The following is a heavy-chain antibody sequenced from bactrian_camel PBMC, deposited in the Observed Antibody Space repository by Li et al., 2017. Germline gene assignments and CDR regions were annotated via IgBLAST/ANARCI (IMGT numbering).Heavy chain of an antibody. CDR2: IESDGSA. CDR3: AADVESLYGCPSDAAGDYGS. V-gene: IGHV3S9*01. D-gene: IGHD6*01. CDR1: GDTISRYC. Sequence: HVQLVESGGGSVQVGGSLRLSCVASGDTISRYCMGWFRQIPDKEREGVAGIESDGSASYADSVKGRFTISKDNAQNTLYLQMNGLKVEDTGMYYCAADVESLYGCPSDAAGDYGSWGQGTQVTVS. J-gene: IGHJ6*01.